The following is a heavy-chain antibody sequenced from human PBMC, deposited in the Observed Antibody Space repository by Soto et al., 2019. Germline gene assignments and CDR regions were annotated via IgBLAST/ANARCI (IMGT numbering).Heavy chain of an antibody. CDR3: AKVAGGLGYFDL. V-gene: IGHV4-31*03. J-gene: IGHJ2*01. Sequence: SETLSLTCTVSGGSILNGGHYWTWIRQHPGEGLEWIGRIFFSGNTHYNPALKSRLTFSLDTAKNQFSLYLQLNGLTSDDTAVHYCAKVAGGLGYFDLWGRGTLVTVSS. CDR2: IFFSGNT. D-gene: IGHD3-16*01. CDR1: GGSILNGGHY.